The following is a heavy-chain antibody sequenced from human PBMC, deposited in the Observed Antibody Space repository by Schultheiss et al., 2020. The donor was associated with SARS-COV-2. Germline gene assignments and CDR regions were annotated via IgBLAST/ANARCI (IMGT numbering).Heavy chain of an antibody. D-gene: IGHD6-13*01. CDR1: GLTLSGYW. V-gene: IGHV3-74*01. J-gene: IGHJ3*02. CDR2: INYDGSKT. CDR3: AKGVSSSLTPDAFDI. Sequence: GESLKISCEASGLTLSGYWMHWVRQAPGRGLEWVSLINYDGSKTTYADSVKGRFTISRDNSKNTLYLQMNSLRAEDTAVYYCAKGVSSSLTPDAFDIWGQGTMVTVSS.